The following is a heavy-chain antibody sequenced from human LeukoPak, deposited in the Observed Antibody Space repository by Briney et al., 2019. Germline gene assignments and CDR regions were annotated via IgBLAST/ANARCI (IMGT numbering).Heavy chain of an antibody. V-gene: IGHV1-2*02. CDR1: GYTFTGYY. D-gene: IGHD2-21*01. J-gene: IGHJ3*02. Sequence: GAPVKVSCKASGYTFTGYYMHWVRQAPGQGLEWMGWINPNSGGTKYAQKFQGRVTMTTDTSISTAYMELSGLRSDDMAVYYCARGFVYCGGDCYQSERAFDIWGQGTMVSVSS. CDR3: ARGFVYCGGDCYQSERAFDI. CDR2: INPNSGGT.